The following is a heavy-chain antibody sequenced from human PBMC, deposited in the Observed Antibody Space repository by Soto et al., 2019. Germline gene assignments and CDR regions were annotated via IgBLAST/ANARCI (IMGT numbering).Heavy chain of an antibody. CDR3: ARGDSITIFGVVPKGGDWFDL. J-gene: IGHJ5*02. D-gene: IGHD3-3*01. CDR2: INPNSGGT. V-gene: IGHV1-2*04. CDR1: GYTFTGYY. Sequence: GASVKVSCKASGYTFTGYYMHWVRQAPGQGLEWMGWINPNSGGTNYAQKFQGWVTMTRDTSISTAYMELSRLRSDDTAVYYCARGDSITIFGVVPKGGDWFDLWGQGTLVTVSS.